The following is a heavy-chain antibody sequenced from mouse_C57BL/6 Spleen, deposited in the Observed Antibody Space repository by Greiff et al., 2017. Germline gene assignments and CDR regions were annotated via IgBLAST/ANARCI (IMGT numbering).Heavy chain of an antibody. CDR1: GYTFTSYW. D-gene: IGHD1-3*01. CDR3: ASGLRDFDY. CDR2: IDPSDSYT. V-gene: IGHV1-69*01. Sequence: QVQLKQPGAELVMPGASVKLSCKASGYTFTSYWMHWVKQRPGQGLEWIGEIDPSDSYTNYNQKFKGKSTLTVDKSSSTAYMQLSSLTSEDSAVYYCASGLRDFDYWGQGTTLTVSS. J-gene: IGHJ2*01.